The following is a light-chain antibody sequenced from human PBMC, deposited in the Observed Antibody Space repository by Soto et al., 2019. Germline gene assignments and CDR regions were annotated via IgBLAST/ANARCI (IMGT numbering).Light chain of an antibody. CDR1: QSIRNY. CDR3: QQTYSSPYT. CDR2: VAS. V-gene: IGKV1-39*01. Sequence: DIQMTQSPSSLSASVGDRVTITCRASQSIRNYVSWYQQKPGKAPKFLIYVASTLQIGVPSRSSGSGSGTDFTLTISSLQPEDFATYYCQQTYSSPYTFGPGTELQIK. J-gene: IGKJ2*01.